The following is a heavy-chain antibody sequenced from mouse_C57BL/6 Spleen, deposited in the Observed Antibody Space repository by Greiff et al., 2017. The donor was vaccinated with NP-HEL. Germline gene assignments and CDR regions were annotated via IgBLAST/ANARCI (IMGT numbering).Heavy chain of an antibody. CDR1: GYAFSSSW. J-gene: IGHJ2*01. V-gene: IGHV1-82*01. D-gene: IGHD2-4*01. CDR3: ARDDYHYFDY. Sequence: VQLQQSGPELVKPGASVKISCKASGYAFSSSWMNWVKQRPGKGLEWIGRIYPGDGDTNYNGKFKGKATLTADKSYSTAYMQLSSLTSEDSAVYFCARDDYHYFDYWGKGTTLTVSS. CDR2: IYPGDGDT.